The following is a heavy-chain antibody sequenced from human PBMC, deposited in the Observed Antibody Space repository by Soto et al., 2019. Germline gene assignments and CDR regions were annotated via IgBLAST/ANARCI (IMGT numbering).Heavy chain of an antibody. CDR3: AGHSGYDYVFDY. V-gene: IGHV1-2*02. CDR2: INPNNGDT. D-gene: IGHD5-12*01. CDR1: GYTFTGYY. Sequence: ASVKVSCKASGYTFTGYYIHWVRQAPGQGLEWMGWINPNNGDTNYAQKFQGRVSMTRDTSTSTAYMELSSLRFDDTAVYYCAGHSGYDYVFDYWGQGPLVTVSS. J-gene: IGHJ4*02.